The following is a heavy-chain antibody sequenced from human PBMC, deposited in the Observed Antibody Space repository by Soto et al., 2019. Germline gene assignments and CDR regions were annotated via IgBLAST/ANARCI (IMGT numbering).Heavy chain of an antibody. Sequence: EVQVLESGGGLVQPGGSLRLSCVASGFNLNDHWMDWVRQAPGKGLEWVGQIKNRGGGYSTDYAASVKGRFTISRDDSKNSLYLQMNSLKTEDSAVYYWGDFGSGSWPYDVWGQGILVTFSS. D-gene: IGHD2-21*01. V-gene: IGHV3-72*01. J-gene: IGHJ4*02. CDR3: GDFGSGSWPYDV. CDR2: IKNRGGGYST. CDR1: GFNLNDHW.